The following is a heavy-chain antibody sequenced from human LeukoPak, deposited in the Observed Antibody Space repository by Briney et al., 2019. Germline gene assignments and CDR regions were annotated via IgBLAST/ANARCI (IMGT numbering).Heavy chain of an antibody. V-gene: IGHV3-23*01. CDR3: AKNARDYYGSGSYYISFFDY. CDR2: ISGSGGST. D-gene: IGHD3-10*01. CDR1: GFTFSSYA. J-gene: IGHJ4*02. Sequence: GGSLRLSCAASGFTFSSYAMSWVRQAPGKGLEWVSAISGSGGSTYYADSVKGRFTISRDNFKNTLYLQMNSLRAEDTAVYYCAKNARDYYGSGSYYISFFDYWGQGTLVTVSS.